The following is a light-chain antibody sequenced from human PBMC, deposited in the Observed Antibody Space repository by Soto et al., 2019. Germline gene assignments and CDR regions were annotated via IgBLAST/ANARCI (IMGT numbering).Light chain of an antibody. CDR2: SAT. CDR3: LQDHDYPRT. Sequence: AIQMTQSPTSLSASVGDRVIITCRASQDISKDLGWYQQKPGKAPKFLIYSATSTQSGVPSTFSGSRFGTEFTLTISSLQPEDSASYYCLQDHDYPRTFGQGTQVEF. CDR1: QDISKD. J-gene: IGKJ1*01. V-gene: IGKV1-6*01.